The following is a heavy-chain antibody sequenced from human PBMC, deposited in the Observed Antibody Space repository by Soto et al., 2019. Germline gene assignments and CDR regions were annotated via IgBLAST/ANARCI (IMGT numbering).Heavy chain of an antibody. V-gene: IGHV3-33*01. Sequence: GGSLRLSCAASGFTFSSYGMHWVRQAPGKGLEWVAVIWYDGSNKYYADSVKGRFTISRDNSKNTLYLQMNSLRAEDTAVYYCATASPVHPAFFYYYYGMDVWGQGTTVTVSS. CDR2: IWYDGSNK. J-gene: IGHJ6*02. CDR3: ATASPVHPAFFYYYYGMDV. CDR1: GFTFSSYG.